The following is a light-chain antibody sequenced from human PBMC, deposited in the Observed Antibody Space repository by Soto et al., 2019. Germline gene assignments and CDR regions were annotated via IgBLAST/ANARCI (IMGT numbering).Light chain of an antibody. J-gene: IGKJ4*01. CDR3: QQYGSSKLT. CDR2: GAS. Sequence: IVLTQSPGTLSLSPGERATLSCRASQSVNNDYLAWYQQRPGQAPSLLIYGASSRATGIPDRFSGSGSGTDCTLTISGLEPEDFAVYYCQQYGSSKLTFGGGTKVEIK. V-gene: IGKV3-20*01. CDR1: QSVNNDY.